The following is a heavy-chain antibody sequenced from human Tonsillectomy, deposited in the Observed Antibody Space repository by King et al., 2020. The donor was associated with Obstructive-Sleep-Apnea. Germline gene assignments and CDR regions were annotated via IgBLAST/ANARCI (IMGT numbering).Heavy chain of an antibody. D-gene: IGHD1-1*01. CDR3: MTDFSDNAGVDY. J-gene: IGHJ4*02. Sequence: VQLVESGGGLVKPGGSLRLSCTTSGFTFNSAWMSWVHQVPGKGLEWVGRIKSRTEGGTVDYAAPVKGRFIISRDESKTTLYLEMNSLKTEDTAVYYCMTDFSDNAGVDYWGQGTLVTVSS. V-gene: IGHV3-15*01. CDR1: GFTFNSAW. CDR2: IKSRTEGGTV.